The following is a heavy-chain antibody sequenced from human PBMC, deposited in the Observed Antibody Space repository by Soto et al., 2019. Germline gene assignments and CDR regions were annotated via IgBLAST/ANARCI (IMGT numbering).Heavy chain of an antibody. CDR3: ARSRIPNEYSSGWYWGWCGMDV. J-gene: IGHJ6*02. Sequence: GSLRLSCAASGFTFSSYDMHWVRQATGTGLEWVSAIGTAGDTYYPGSVKGRFTISRENAKNSLYLQMNSLRAEDTAVYYCARSRIPNEYSSGWYWGWCGMDVWGQGTTVTVSS. V-gene: IGHV3-13*01. CDR1: GFTFSSYD. D-gene: IGHD6-19*01. CDR2: IGTAGDT.